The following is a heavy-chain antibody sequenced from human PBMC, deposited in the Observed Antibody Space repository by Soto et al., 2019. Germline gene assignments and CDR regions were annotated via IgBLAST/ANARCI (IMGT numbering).Heavy chain of an antibody. V-gene: IGHV3-66*01. CDR2: IYSGGST. J-gene: IGHJ4*02. CDR1: GFTVSSNY. CDR3: ARAPDYGDYGPFDY. Sequence: EVQLVESGGGLVQPGGSLRLSCAASGFTVSSNYMSWVRQAPGKGLEWVSVIYSGGSTYYADPVKGRFTISRDNSKNTLYLQMNSLRAEDTAVYYCARAPDYGDYGPFDYWGQGTLVTVSS. D-gene: IGHD4-17*01.